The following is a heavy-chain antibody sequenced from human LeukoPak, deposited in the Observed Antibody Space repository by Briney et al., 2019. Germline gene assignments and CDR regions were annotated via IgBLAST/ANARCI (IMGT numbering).Heavy chain of an antibody. CDR2: IYYSGST. J-gene: IGHJ6*02. V-gene: IGHV4-59*08. Sequence: SETLSLTCTVSGGSISSYYWSWIRQPPGKGLEWVGYIYYSGSTNYNPSLKSRVTISVDTSKNQFSLKLSSVTAADTAVYYCARLSNGFYYYYGMDVWGQGTTVTVSS. CDR1: GGSISSYY. D-gene: IGHD5-24*01. CDR3: ARLSNGFYYYYGMDV.